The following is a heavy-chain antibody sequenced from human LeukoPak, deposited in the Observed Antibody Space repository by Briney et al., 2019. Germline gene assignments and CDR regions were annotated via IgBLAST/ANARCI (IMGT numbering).Heavy chain of an antibody. CDR1: GYTFTGYY. V-gene: IGHV1-2*02. CDR2: ISPNSGGT. Sequence: ASVKVSCKASGYTFTGYYMHWVRQAPGQGLEWMGWISPNSGGTNYAQKFQGRVTMTRDTSISTAYMELSRLRSDDTAVYYCARGISSTSTSGNWFDPWGQGTLVTVSS. CDR3: ARGISSTSTSGNWFDP. J-gene: IGHJ5*02. D-gene: IGHD2-2*01.